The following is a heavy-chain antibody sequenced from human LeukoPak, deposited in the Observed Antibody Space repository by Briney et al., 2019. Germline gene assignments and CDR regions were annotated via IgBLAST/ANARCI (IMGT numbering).Heavy chain of an antibody. CDR1: GGSISSGDYY. CDR2: IYYSGST. J-gene: IGHJ4*02. V-gene: IGHV4-30-4*01. CDR3: ARVRDVTMIVGAGFYFDY. Sequence: SETLSLTCTVSGGSISSGDYYWSWIRQPPGKGLEWIGFIYYSGSTYYNPSLKSRLTISVATSKNQFSLKLSSVTAADTAVYHCARVRDVTMIVGAGFYFDYWGQGTLVTVSS. D-gene: IGHD3-22*01.